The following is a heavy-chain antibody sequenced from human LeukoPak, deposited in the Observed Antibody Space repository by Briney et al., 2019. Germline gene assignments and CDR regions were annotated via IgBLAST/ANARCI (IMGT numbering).Heavy chain of an antibody. CDR2: VSYDGNSK. CDR1: GFSFSSFA. V-gene: IGHV3-30*04. D-gene: IGHD5-12*01. CDR3: ARQYTIGIVGTSLDS. J-gene: IGHJ4*02. Sequence: GGSLRLSCAASGFSFSSFAMHWVRQAPGKGLEGVAVVSYDGNSKYYADSVKGRFTIARDNSNSTLYVQMNSLRVEATAVYYCARQYTIGIVGTSLDSWGQGTLVTVSS.